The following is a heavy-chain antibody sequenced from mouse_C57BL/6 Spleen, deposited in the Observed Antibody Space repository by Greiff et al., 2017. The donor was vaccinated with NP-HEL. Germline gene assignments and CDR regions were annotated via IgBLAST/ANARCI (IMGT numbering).Heavy chain of an antibody. D-gene: IGHD1-1*01. CDR1: GFTFSSYA. J-gene: IGHJ2*01. CDR3: AREDYYGGSYGY. V-gene: IGHV5-4*01. CDR2: ISDGGSYT. Sequence: EVKLMESGGGLVKPGGSLKLSCAASGFTFSSYAMSWVRQTPEKRLEWVATISDGGSYTYYPDNVKGRFTISRDNAKNNLYLQMSHLKSEDTAMYYCAREDYYGGSYGYWGQGTTLTVSA.